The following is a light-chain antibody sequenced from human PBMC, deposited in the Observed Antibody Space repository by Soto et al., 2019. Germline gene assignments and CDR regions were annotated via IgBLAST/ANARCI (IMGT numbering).Light chain of an antibody. CDR2: KAS. CDR1: QNLNSW. Sequence: DIQMTQSPSTLSASVGDRVTITCRASQNLNSWLAWYQRKPGKAPKLLIYKASSLESGVPSRFSGSGSGTEFTLTINSLQPDDFAIYYCQQYNSYSSGTFGQGTKVEIK. V-gene: IGKV1-5*03. J-gene: IGKJ1*01. CDR3: QQYNSYSSGT.